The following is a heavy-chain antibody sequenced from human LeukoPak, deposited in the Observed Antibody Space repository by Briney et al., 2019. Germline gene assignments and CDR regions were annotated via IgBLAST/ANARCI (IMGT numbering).Heavy chain of an antibody. Sequence: GGSLRLSCAVSGFTFSNYGMNWVRQAPGKGLEWVASINSSSSFIFYTDSLKGRLSISRDNAKNSLYLQMNSLRVEDTAVYYCASLWFGESPSPFGFWGQGTLVTVSS. CDR2: INSSSSFI. V-gene: IGHV3-21*01. J-gene: IGHJ4*02. CDR1: GFTFSNYG. CDR3: ASLWFGESPSPFGF. D-gene: IGHD3-10*01.